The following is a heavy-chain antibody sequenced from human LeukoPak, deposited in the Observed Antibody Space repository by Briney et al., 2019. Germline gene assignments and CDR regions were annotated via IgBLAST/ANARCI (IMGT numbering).Heavy chain of an antibody. CDR1: GYTFTSYY. V-gene: IGHV1-46*01. J-gene: IGHJ4*02. CDR2: INPSGGST. Sequence: ASVKVSCKASGYTFTSYYMHWVRQAPRQGLEWMGIINPSGGSTSYAQKFQGRVTMTRDTSTSTVYMELSSLRSEDTAVYYCARNGMIALSYDYWGQGTLVTVSS. D-gene: IGHD3-22*01. CDR3: ARNGMIALSYDY.